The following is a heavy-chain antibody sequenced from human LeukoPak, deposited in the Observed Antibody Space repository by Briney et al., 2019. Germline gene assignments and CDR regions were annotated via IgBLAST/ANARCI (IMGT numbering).Heavy chain of an antibody. CDR1: GFSFADHY. J-gene: IGHJ6*03. D-gene: IGHD3-10*01. V-gene: IGHV3-11*01. CDR2: MSNSGSII. Sequence: PGGSLRLSCEASGFSFADHYMSWIRQAPGKGLEWVSYMSNSGSIIYYADSVKGRFTISRDNTKTFLYLQMNRLRDEDTAVYYCARLGFGEYYFYYYMDVWGKGTAVTVSS. CDR3: ARLGFGEYYFYYYMDV.